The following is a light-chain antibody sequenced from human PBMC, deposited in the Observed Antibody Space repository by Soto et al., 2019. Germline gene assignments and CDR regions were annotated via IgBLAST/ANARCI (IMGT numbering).Light chain of an antibody. CDR1: SSNSGSNT. CDR3: AAWDGTLNGYV. V-gene: IGLV1-44*01. CDR2: NTK. J-gene: IGLJ1*01. Sequence: QSALTQPPSASGTPGQRVTISCSGSSSNSGSNTVNWYQQHPGTAPKLLIYNTKQRPSGVPDRFSGTQSGTSASLAISGLQSEDEADYYCAAWDGTLNGYVFGTGTKVTVL.